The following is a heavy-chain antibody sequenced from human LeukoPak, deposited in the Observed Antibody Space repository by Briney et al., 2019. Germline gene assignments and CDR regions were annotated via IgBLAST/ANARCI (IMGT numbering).Heavy chain of an antibody. V-gene: IGHV3-23*01. CDR3: AKDRGGSNGDYFDY. J-gene: IGHJ4*02. Sequence: PGGSLRLSCAASGFTFSSYAMSWVRQAPGKGLEWVSAISGSGGSTYYADSVKGRFTISRDNSKNTRHLQMNSLRAEDTAVYYCAKDRGGSNGDYFDYWGQGTLVTVSS. CDR1: GFTFSSYA. CDR2: ISGSGGST. D-gene: IGHD1-26*01.